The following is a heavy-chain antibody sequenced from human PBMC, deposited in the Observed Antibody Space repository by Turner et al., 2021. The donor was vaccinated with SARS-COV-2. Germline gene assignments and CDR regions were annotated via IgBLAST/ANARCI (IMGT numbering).Heavy chain of an antibody. V-gene: IGHV3-15*01. D-gene: IGHD3-3*01. Sequence: EVQLVESGGGLVKPGGSLSLSCAASGFNFSNAWMSWVRQAPGKGLEWVGRIKSKTEGGTTDYAAPVKGRFTISRDDSKNTVYLQMNSLKTEDTAVYYCTTDIGPITIFGVATRYGMDVWGQGTTVTVSS. CDR2: IKSKTEGGTT. CDR1: GFNFSNAW. J-gene: IGHJ6*02. CDR3: TTDIGPITIFGVATRYGMDV.